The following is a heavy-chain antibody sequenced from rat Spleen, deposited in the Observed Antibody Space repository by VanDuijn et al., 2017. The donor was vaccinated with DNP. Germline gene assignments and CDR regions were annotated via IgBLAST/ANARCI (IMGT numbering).Heavy chain of an antibody. J-gene: IGHJ1*01. D-gene: IGHD1-10*01. Sequence: QIHLQQSGAELANLGPSVMISCKASCYTFTNYYISWIKQTTGQGLEYIGYINMGSGGTNYNEKFKGKATLTGDKSSSTGYMQLSSLTPDDSAGYYCARWNNNYWAFDCWGPGTMVTVSS. CDR3: ARWNNNYWAFDC. CDR2: INMGSGGT. V-gene: IGHV1-43*01. CDR1: CYTFTNYY.